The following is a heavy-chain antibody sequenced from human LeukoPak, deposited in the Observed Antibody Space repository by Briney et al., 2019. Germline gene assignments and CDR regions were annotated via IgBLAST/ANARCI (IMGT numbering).Heavy chain of an antibody. CDR1: GYTFTGYY. D-gene: IGHD5-18*01. Sequence: ASVKVSCKASGYTFTGYYMHWVRQAPGQGLEWMGWINPNSGGTNYAQKFQGRVTMTRDASISTAYMELSSLRSDDTAVYYCARGYNYGQIDCGQGTLVTVSS. CDR3: ARGYNYGQID. CDR2: INPNSGGT. J-gene: IGHJ4*02. V-gene: IGHV1-2*02.